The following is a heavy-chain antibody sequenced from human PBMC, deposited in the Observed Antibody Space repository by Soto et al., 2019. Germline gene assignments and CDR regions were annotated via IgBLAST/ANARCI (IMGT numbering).Heavy chain of an antibody. V-gene: IGHV5-10-1*01. Sequence: EVQLVQSGAEVKKPGESLRISCKGSGYSFTSYWISWVRQMPGKGLEWMGRIDPTDSYTNYSPSFQGHVTISADKSVSTPYLQWSSLKAADTAMYYCARQPLTVTPNGMDVWGQGTTVTVSS. D-gene: IGHD4-17*01. CDR3: ARQPLTVTPNGMDV. CDR1: GYSFTSYW. CDR2: IDPTDSYT. J-gene: IGHJ6*02.